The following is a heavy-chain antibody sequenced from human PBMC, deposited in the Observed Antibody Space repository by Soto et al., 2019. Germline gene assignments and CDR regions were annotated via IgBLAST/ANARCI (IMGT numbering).Heavy chain of an antibody. V-gene: IGHV4-59*08. CDR3: ASRYGWTFAY. CDR2: IYYSGST. J-gene: IGHJ4*02. CDR1: GGSISSYY. D-gene: IGHD6-19*01. Sequence: QVQLQESGPGLVKPSETLSLTCTVSGGSISSYYWSWIRQPPGKGLEWIGYIYYSGSTNYNPSLNSRVTVSVATPKTPLSLSLRSVPAADTAVYYCASRYGWTFAYWGQGTLVTASS.